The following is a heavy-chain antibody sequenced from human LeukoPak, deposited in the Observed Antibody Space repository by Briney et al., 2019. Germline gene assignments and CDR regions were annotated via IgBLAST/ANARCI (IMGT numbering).Heavy chain of an antibody. CDR3: ARDLYGSGSVD. Sequence: SETLSLTCTVSGGSISSGGYYWSWIRQHPGKGLEWIGYIYYSGSTYYKPSLKSRVTISVDTSKNQFSLKLSSVTAADTAVYYCARDLYGSGSVDWGQGTLVTVSP. D-gene: IGHD3-10*01. CDR1: GGSISSGGYY. J-gene: IGHJ4*02. V-gene: IGHV4-30-4*01. CDR2: IYYSGST.